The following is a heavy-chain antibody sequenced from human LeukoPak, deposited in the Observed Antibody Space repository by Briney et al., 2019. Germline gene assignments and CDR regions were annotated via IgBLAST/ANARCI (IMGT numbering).Heavy chain of an antibody. J-gene: IGHJ4*02. V-gene: IGHV3-53*01. CDR3: ARAVPPVMTFDY. CDR1: GFTVSSNY. CDR2: IYSSGST. Sequence: GGSLRLSCAASGFTVSSNYMSCVRQAPGKGLEWVSVIYSSGSTYYADSVKGRFTISRDNSKNTLYLQMNSLRAEDTAVYYCARAVPPVMTFDYWGQGTLVTVSS. D-gene: IGHD2-21*01.